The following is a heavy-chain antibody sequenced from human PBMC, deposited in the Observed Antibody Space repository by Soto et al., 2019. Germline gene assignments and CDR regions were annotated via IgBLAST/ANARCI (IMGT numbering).Heavy chain of an antibody. CDR3: ANDPRGPYS. J-gene: IGHJ4*02. CDR2: ISSSDGRT. CDR1: GFYA. V-gene: IGHV3-23*01. Sequence: EVQLLDSGEGLVQPGGSLRLSCAASGFYATSWVRQAPGKGLEWVSGISSSDGRTYYADSVKGRFTISRDNSKNTLFLQMNSLRAEDTAVYYCANDPRGPYSWGQGTLVTVSS.